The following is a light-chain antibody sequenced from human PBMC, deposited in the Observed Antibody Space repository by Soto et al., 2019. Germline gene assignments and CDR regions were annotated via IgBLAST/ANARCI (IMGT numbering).Light chain of an antibody. Sequence: EIVLTQSPGTLSLSPGERATLSCRASQSGSSTYLAWYQQKPGQAPRLLIYGASSRATGIPDRFSGSGSETDFTLTISRLEPEDFAIYYCQQYGSSPYTFGQGTKVDIK. J-gene: IGKJ2*01. V-gene: IGKV3-20*01. CDR3: QQYGSSPYT. CDR1: QSGSSTY. CDR2: GAS.